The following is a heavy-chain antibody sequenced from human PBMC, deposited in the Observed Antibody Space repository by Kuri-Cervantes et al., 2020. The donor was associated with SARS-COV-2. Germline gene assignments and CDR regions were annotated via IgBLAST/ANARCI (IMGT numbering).Heavy chain of an antibody. J-gene: IGHJ4*02. CDR2: ISSTGDTI. V-gene: IGHV3-48*03. CDR1: GFTSSSYE. D-gene: IGHD1-26*01. CDR3: ARNEWELFSGYYFDY. Sequence: GESLKISCAASGFTSSSYEMNWVRQTPGKGLEWVSYISSTGDTIYYADSVKGRFTISRDNAKNSLYLQMNSLRAEDTAVYYCARNEWELFSGYYFDYWGQGTLVTVSS.